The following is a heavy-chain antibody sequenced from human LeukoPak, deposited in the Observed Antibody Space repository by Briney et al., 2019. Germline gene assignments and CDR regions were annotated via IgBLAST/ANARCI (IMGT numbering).Heavy chain of an antibody. CDR3: ARGYYPPRWYFDL. D-gene: IGHD3-10*01. Sequence: SETLSLTCALYGGSFSSYSWSWTWIRQTPEEGLEWIGEIIEKGNANYNPSLKSRVTIDLDTSKNQFSLKLTSMTAADTAMYYCARGYYPPRWYFDLWGRGTLVTVSS. CDR2: IIEKGNA. CDR1: GGSFSSYS. J-gene: IGHJ2*01. V-gene: IGHV4-34*01.